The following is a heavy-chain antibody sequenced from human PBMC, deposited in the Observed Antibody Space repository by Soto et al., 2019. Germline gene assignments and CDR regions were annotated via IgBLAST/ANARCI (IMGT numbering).Heavy chain of an antibody. CDR3: AGGRWLQSPDS. D-gene: IGHD3-16*01. Sequence: QVQLVQSGAEVKKPGSSVKVSCKASGGTFSSYAISWVRQAPGQGLEWMGGIIPIFGTANYAQKFQGRVTITADESTSPATRGLGSRGPEDTAGNYLAGGRWLQSPDSWGQGTRVTVSP. J-gene: IGHJ4*02. V-gene: IGHV1-69*12. CDR1: GGTFSSYA. CDR2: IIPIFGTA.